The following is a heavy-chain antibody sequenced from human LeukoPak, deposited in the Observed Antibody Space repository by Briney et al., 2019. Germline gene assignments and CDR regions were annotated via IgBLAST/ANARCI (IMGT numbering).Heavy chain of an antibody. D-gene: IGHD6-19*01. CDR1: GFTFSSYG. Sequence: PGRSLRLSCAASGFTFSSYGMHWVRQAPGKGLEWVAVIWYDGSNKYYADSVKGRFTISRDNSKNTLYLQMNSLRAEDTAVYYCAKAFPEVAGEHYYYYMDVWGKGTTVTVSS. CDR2: IWYDGSNK. V-gene: IGHV3-33*06. J-gene: IGHJ6*03. CDR3: AKAFPEVAGEHYYYYMDV.